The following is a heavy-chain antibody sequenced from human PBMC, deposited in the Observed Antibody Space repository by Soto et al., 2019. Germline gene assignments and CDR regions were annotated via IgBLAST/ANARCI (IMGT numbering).Heavy chain of an antibody. D-gene: IGHD3-16*01. CDR1: GYSFASYW. CDR3: ASLREGYYYGMDV. Sequence: GESLKISCKGSGYSFASYWIGWVRQMPGKGLEWMGIIYPGDSDTRYSPSFQGRVTISADKSISTAYLQWSSLKASDTAMYYCASLREGYYYGMDVWGQGTTVTVS. V-gene: IGHV5-51*01. CDR2: IYPGDSDT. J-gene: IGHJ6*02.